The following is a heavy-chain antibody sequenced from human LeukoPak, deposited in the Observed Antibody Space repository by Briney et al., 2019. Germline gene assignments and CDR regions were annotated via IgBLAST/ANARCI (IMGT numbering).Heavy chain of an antibody. CDR3: AKGGVSSAYHPVDY. CDR1: GFIFSSYG. Sequence: GGSLRLSCAASGFIFSSYGMHWVRQAPGKGLEWVAGVSSDESEEFYVGSVKGRFITSRDSSKSMLYLQMNSLRIEDTAVYYCAKGGVSSAYHPVDYWGQGTLVTVSP. CDR2: VSSDESEE. D-gene: IGHD3-22*01. J-gene: IGHJ4*02. V-gene: IGHV3-30*18.